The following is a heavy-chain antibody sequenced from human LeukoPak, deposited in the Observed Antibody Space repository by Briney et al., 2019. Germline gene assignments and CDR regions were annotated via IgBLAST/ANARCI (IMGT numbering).Heavy chain of an antibody. Sequence: GGSLRLSCAASGFTFDDYAMHWVRQAPGKGLEWVANIKQDGSEKYYVDSVKGRFTISRDNAKNSLYLQMNSLRAEDTAVYYCARVPTRRVTIAARPQNYYYGMDVWGQGTTVTVSS. V-gene: IGHV3-7*03. CDR2: IKQDGSEK. CDR3: ARVPTRRVTIAARPQNYYYGMDV. J-gene: IGHJ6*02. CDR1: GFTFDDYA. D-gene: IGHD6-6*01.